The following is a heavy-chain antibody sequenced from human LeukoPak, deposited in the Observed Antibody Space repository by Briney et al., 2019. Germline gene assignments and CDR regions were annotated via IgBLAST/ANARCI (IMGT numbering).Heavy chain of an antibody. Sequence: ASVKVSCKASGYTFTGYYMHWVRQAPGQGLEWMGWINPNSGGTNYAQKFQGRVTMTSDTPISTAYMELSRLRSDDTAVYYRARVSSAAAIYPTNWFDPWGQGTLVTVSS. CDR3: ARVSSAAAIYPTNWFDP. J-gene: IGHJ5*02. CDR2: INPNSGGT. CDR1: GYTFTGYY. D-gene: IGHD2-2*01. V-gene: IGHV1-2*02.